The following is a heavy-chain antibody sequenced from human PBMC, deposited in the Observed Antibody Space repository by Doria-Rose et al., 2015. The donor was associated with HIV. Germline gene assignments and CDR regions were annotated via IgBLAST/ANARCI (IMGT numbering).Heavy chain of an antibody. CDR2: IFSDDER. J-gene: IGHJ4*02. CDR1: GVSLSSPGMG. Sequence: QESGPVLVKPTETLTLTCTVSGVSLSSPGMGVSWIRQPPGRALEWLANIFSDDERSSKTSLKSRLTISRGTSKSQVVRTMTDMDPVDTATYYCARIKSSRWYHKYYFDFWGQGTLVIVSA. CDR3: ARIKSSRWYHKYYFDF. D-gene: IGHD6-13*01. V-gene: IGHV2-26*01.